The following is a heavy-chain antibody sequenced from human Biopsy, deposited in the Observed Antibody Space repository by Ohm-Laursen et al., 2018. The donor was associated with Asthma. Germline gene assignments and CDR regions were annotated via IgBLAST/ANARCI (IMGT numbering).Heavy chain of an antibody. CDR1: GRTFRHFA. J-gene: IGHJ6*02. V-gene: IGHV1-69*13. D-gene: IGHD6-19*01. Sequence: GPSVKVSCKAPGRTFRHFAIRWVRQAPGQGLEWLGGIMTVFGTTNYAQKFQGRVTITADESTSTAYMEVTSLRSEDTAIYYCARCQVGYSSGWSLLLKKIYYSGMDVWGQGTAVTVSS. CDR2: IMTVFGTT. CDR3: ARCQVGYSSGWSLLLKKIYYSGMDV.